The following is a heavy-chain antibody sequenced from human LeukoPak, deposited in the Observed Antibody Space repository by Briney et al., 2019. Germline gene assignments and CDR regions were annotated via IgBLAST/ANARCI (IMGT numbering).Heavy chain of an antibody. Sequence: GRSLRLSCAASGFTFSNYAMHWVRQAPGKGLEWVAVISYDGSEKYYADSVKGRFTISRDNSKNTLYLQMNSLRAEDTAVFYCARDRSSYEYYFDHWGQGTLVTVSS. CDR3: ARDRSSYEYYFDH. D-gene: IGHD5-12*01. V-gene: IGHV3-30-3*01. CDR2: ISYDGSEK. J-gene: IGHJ4*02. CDR1: GFTFSNYA.